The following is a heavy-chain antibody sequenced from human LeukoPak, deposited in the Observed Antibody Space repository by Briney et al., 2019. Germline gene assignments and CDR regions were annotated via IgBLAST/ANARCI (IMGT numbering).Heavy chain of an antibody. D-gene: IGHD4-17*01. CDR1: ADSFSSHY. CDR3: ARDLVTVTKGFDI. J-gene: IGHJ3*02. CDR2: ISYIGST. Sequence: SETLSLICAVSADSFSSHYWTWIRQPPGKGLEWIGYISYIGSTNYNPSLKSRVTISIDTSKNQFSLKLTSVTAADTAVYYCARDLVTVTKGFDIWGQGTMVSVSS. V-gene: IGHV4-59*11.